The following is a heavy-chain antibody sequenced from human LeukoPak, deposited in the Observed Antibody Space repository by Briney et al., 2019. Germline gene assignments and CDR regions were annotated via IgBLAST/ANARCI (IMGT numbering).Heavy chain of an antibody. CDR1: GFTVSSNY. CDR3: ARDRGHGDDYYYYYGMDV. D-gene: IGHD4-17*01. CDR2: IYSGGST. V-gene: IGHV3-53*01. Sequence: GGSLRLSCAASGFTVSSNYMSWVRQAPGKGLEWVSVIYSGGSTYYADSVKGRFTISRDNSKNTLYLQMNSLRAEDTAVYYCARDRGHGDDYYYYYGMDVWGQGTTVTVSS. J-gene: IGHJ6*02.